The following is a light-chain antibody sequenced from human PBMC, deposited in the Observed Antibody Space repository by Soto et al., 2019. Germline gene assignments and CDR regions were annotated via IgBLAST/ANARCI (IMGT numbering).Light chain of an antibody. CDR2: GAS. Sequence: DIQMTQSPSSLSASVGDRVTITCRASQSISSYLNWYQQKPGKAPKVVIYGASSLQSGVPSRFSGSGSGTDFTLTISSLQPDDFATYFCQQSYNTPYTFGQGTKLEIK. CDR3: QQSYNTPYT. J-gene: IGKJ2*01. V-gene: IGKV1-39*01. CDR1: QSISSY.